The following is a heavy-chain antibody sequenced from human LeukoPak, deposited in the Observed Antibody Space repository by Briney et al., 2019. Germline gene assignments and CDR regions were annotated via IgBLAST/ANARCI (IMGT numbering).Heavy chain of an antibody. J-gene: IGHJ4*02. CDR3: AKDPYYGSGSYRGPFDY. Sequence: GGSLRLSCAASGFTFSSYAMSWVRQAPGKGLEWVSAISGSGGSTYYADSAKGRFTISRDNSKNTLYLQMNSLRAEDTAVYYCAKDPYYGSGSYRGPFDYWGQGALVTVSS. CDR2: ISGSGGST. V-gene: IGHV3-23*01. CDR1: GFTFSSYA. D-gene: IGHD3-10*01.